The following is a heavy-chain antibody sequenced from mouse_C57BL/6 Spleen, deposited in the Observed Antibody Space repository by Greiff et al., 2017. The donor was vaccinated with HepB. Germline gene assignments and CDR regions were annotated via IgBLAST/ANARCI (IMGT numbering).Heavy chain of an antibody. J-gene: IGHJ2*01. Sequence: EVKLLESGGGLVQPGGSMKLSCVASGFTFSNYWMNWVRQSPEKGLEWVAQIRLKSDNYATHYAESVKGRFTISRDDSKSSVYLQMNNLRAEDTGIYYCTAGGDYGFDYWGQGTTLTVSS. CDR3: TAGGDYGFDY. CDR1: GFTFSNYW. CDR2: IRLKSDNYAT. D-gene: IGHD2-4*01. V-gene: IGHV6-3*01.